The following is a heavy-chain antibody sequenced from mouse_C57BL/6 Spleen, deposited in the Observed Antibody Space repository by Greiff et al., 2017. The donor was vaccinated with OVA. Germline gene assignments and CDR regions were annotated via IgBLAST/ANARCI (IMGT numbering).Heavy chain of an antibody. D-gene: IGHD1-2*01. CDR1: GYSFTSYY. J-gene: IGHJ4*01. Sequence: VQLQQPGPELVKPGASVKLSCKASGYSFTSYYMHWVKQSPGQGLEWIGVINPTYGTTSYNQQFKGKATLTVDKSSSTAYMQLNSLTSEDSAVYYCARDGYCCHYYDLDDWGKGTTVTVSS. CDR2: INPTYGTT. CDR3: ARDGYCCHYYDLDD. V-gene: IGHV1-39*01.